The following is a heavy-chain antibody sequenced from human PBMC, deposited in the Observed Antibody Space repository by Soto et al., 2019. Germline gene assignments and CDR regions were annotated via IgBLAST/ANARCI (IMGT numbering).Heavy chain of an antibody. CDR1: GGSISSSNW. Sequence: QVQLQESGPGLVKPSGTLSLTCAVSGGSISSSNWWSWVRQPPGKGLEWIGEIYHSGSTNYNPSLKSRVTITVHKXXNPFSLKLSSVTAADTAVYYCARAAMGGSSWPFDYWGQGTLVTVSS. J-gene: IGHJ4*02. V-gene: IGHV4-4*02. CDR3: ARAAMGGSSWPFDY. CDR2: IYHSGST. D-gene: IGHD6-13*01.